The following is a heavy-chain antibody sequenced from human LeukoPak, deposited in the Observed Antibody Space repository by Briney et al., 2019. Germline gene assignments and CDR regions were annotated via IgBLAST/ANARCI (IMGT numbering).Heavy chain of an antibody. CDR2: ISGSGGST. D-gene: IGHD6-13*01. CDR1: GFTFSSYA. Sequence: GGSLRLSCAAFGFTFSSYAMSWVRPAPGKGLEWVSAISGSGGSTYYADSVKGRFTISRDNSKNTLYLQMNSLRAEDTAVYYCAKSVGSSSWSRGDYWGQGTLVTVSS. CDR3: AKSVGSSSWSRGDY. V-gene: IGHV3-23*01. J-gene: IGHJ4*02.